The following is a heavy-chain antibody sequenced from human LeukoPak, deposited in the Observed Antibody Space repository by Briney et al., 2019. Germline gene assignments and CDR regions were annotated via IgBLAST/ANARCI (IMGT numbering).Heavy chain of an antibody. D-gene: IGHD6-19*01. Sequence: GGSLRLSCAASGFAFNTFAMTWIRQAPGKGLEWVSTVNDAGGNTYYADSVKGRFTISRDNLKNTLYLHMTSLRADDTAVYYCAKDAGYNSGRHFDFWGQGTLVTVSS. CDR1: GFAFNTFA. V-gene: IGHV3-23*01. J-gene: IGHJ4*02. CDR2: VNDAGGNT. CDR3: AKDAGYNSGRHFDF.